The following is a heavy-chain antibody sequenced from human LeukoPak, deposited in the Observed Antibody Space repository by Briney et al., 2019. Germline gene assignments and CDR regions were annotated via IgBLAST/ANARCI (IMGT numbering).Heavy chain of an antibody. D-gene: IGHD7-27*01. Sequence: PSETLSLACTVSGGSISSGGYYWSWIRQHPGKGLEWIGYIYYSGSTYYNPSLKSRVTISVDTSKNQFSLKLSSVTAADTAVYYCARDLAQLGPYYFDYWGQGTLVTVSS. V-gene: IGHV4-31*03. CDR2: IYYSGST. CDR1: GGSISSGGYY. J-gene: IGHJ4*02. CDR3: ARDLAQLGPYYFDY.